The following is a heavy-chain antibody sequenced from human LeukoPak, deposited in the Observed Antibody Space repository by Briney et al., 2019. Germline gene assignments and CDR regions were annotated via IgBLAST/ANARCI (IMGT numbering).Heavy chain of an antibody. D-gene: IGHD5-24*01. CDR3: ARDGLSMATYYYYGMDV. CDR1: GYIFTSYG. V-gene: IGHV1-18*01. Sequence: ASVKVSCKAVGYIFTSYGISWVRQAPGQGLEWMGWINANNGNTNFVQKFQGRVTMTRDTSTSTVYMELSSLRSEDTAVYYCARDGLSMATYYYYGMDVWGQGTTVTVSS. CDR2: INANNGNT. J-gene: IGHJ6*02.